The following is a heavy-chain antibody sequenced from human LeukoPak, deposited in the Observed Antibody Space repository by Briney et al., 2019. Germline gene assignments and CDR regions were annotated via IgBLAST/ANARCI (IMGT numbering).Heavy chain of an antibody. CDR3: ARDAAMARGIFDY. D-gene: IGHD3-10*01. V-gene: IGHV4-59*01. Sequence: SETLSLTCTVSGGSISSYHWSWIRQPPGKGLEWIGYIYYSGSTNYNPSLKSRVTISVDTSKNQFSLKLSSVTAADTAVYYCARDAAMARGIFDYWGQGTLVTVSS. CDR2: IYYSGST. CDR1: GGSISSYH. J-gene: IGHJ4*02.